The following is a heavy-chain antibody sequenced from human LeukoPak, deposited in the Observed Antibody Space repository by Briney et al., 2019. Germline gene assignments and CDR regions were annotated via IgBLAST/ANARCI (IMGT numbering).Heavy chain of an antibody. CDR1: GGAISNYY. Sequence: PSETLSLTCTVSGGAISNYYWSWIRQPPGKGLEWIGYIYYNGNTNYSPSLRSRLTMSVDTSKNQFSLKLNSVTAADTAVYYCSRFETFLGASADSLDYWGQGALVTGSS. CDR3: SRFETFLGASADSLDY. D-gene: IGHD2-21*01. J-gene: IGHJ4*02. V-gene: IGHV4-59*12. CDR2: IYYNGNT.